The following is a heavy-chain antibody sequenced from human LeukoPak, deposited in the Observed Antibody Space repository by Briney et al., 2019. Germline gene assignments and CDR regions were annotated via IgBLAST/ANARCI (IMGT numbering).Heavy chain of an antibody. CDR1: GCPLPRGGFY. CDR2: IYYSGST. V-gene: IGHV4-31*02. D-gene: IGHD6-13*01. J-gene: IGHJ4*02. Sequence: LQTLSPTLPFSGCPLPRGGFYWSSSRQPPGEGLEWIGYIYYSGSTYYNPSLKSRVTISVDTSKNQFSLKLSSVTAADTAVYYCARAAAGRKTFDYWGQGTLVTVSS. CDR3: ARAAAGRKTFDY.